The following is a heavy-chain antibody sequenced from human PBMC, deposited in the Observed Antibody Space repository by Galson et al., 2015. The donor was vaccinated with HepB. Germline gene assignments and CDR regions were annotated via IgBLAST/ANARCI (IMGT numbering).Heavy chain of an antibody. CDR1: GFTFSSYA. V-gene: IGHV3-30-3*01. CDR3: ARGSWIVVVTASAFEI. D-gene: IGHD2-21*02. Sequence: SLRLSCAASGFTFSSYAMHWVRQAPGKGLEWVAVISYDGSNKYYADSVKGRFTISRDNSKNTLYLQMNSLRVEDTAVYYCARGSWIVVVTASAFEIWGQGTMVTVSS. CDR2: ISYDGSNK. J-gene: IGHJ3*02.